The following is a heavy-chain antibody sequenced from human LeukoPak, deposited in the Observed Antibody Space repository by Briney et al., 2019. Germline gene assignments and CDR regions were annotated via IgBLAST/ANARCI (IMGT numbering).Heavy chain of an antibody. CDR1: GFTFSNYA. V-gene: IGHV3-30-3*01. Sequence: PGRSLRLSCATSGFTFSNYAIHWVRQAPGKGLEWVADISFDGDNEYYADSVRGRFMIARDNSKNTVYLQMNSLTIEDTAVYYCARELSGNFGQLVSSAEYFQHWGQGTRVTVSS. CDR3: ARELSGNFGQLVSSAEYFQH. CDR2: ISFDGDNE. D-gene: IGHD5/OR15-5a*01. J-gene: IGHJ1*01.